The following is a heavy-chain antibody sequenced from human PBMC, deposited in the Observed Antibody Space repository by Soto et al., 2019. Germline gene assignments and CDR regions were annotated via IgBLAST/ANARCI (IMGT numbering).Heavy chain of an antibody. CDR2: IYYNGAT. V-gene: IGHV4-39*02. J-gene: IGHJ4*02. Sequence: PSETLSLTCTVSGGSISNTDYYWGWVRQPPGKDLEWIGTIYYNGATQYNPSLKSRVTLSVDTSKNHFSLKLTSVTAADTAVYYCAKVEDSSGYYALSVWGQGTLVTVSS. CDR3: AKVEDSSGYYALSV. D-gene: IGHD3-22*01. CDR1: GGSISNTDYY.